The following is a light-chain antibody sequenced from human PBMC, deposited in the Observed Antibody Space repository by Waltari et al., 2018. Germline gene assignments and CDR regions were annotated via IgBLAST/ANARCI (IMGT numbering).Light chain of an antibody. V-gene: IGLV1-40*01. CDR1: SSDIGPTYV. Sequence: QSVLTQPPSVSGAPGQRVTISCTGSSSDIGPTYVVHWYRHLPGTAPKLLIFNNDNRPSGVPDRFSGSKSGTSASLAITGLQADDEAHYYCQSYDSRLNWVFGGGTKLTVL. CDR2: NND. J-gene: IGLJ3*02. CDR3: QSYDSRLNWV.